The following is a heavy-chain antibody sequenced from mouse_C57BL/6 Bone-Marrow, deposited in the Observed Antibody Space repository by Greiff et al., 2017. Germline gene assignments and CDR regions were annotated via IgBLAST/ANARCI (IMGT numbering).Heavy chain of an antibody. CDR3: ARGLYAMDY. Sequence: QVQLQQPGAELVRPGSSVKLSCKASGYTFTSYWMDWVKQRPGQGLEWIGNIYPSDSETHYNQKFKDKATLTVDKSSSPAYMQLSSLTSEDSAVYYCARGLYAMDYWGQGTSVTVSS. CDR1: GYTFTSYW. CDR2: IYPSDSET. J-gene: IGHJ4*01. V-gene: IGHV1-61*01.